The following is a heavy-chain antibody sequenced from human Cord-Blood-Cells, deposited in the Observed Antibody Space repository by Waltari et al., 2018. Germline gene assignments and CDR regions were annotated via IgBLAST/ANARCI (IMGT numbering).Heavy chain of an antibody. D-gene: IGHD2-8*02. CDR2: SFPIFGTA. Sequence: QVQLVQFGAEVKKPGSSVMVSCKASVGTLSSYAISWVRQAPGQGLEWRGGSFPIFGTASDAQKFQGRVTVPADEATSAAYMERSSLRSEDTAVYYCARSLVDWYVDMWGRGTLGTVSS. J-gene: IGHJ2*01. CDR3: ARSLVDWYVDM. CDR1: VGTLSSYA. V-gene: IGHV1-69*01.